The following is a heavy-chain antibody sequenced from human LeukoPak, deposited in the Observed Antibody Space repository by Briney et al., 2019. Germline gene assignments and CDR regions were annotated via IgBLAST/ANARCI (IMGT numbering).Heavy chain of an antibody. D-gene: IGHD2-2*01. CDR3: ATRGDIVVVPASEYYFDY. CDR2: IDPSDSCT. Sequence: GESLKISCKGSGYSFTSYWISWVRQMPGKGLEWMGRIDPSDSCTNYSPSFQGHVTILADKSISTAYLQWSSLKASDTAMYYCATRGDIVVVPASEYYFDYWGQGTLVTVSS. CDR1: GYSFTSYW. V-gene: IGHV5-10-1*01. J-gene: IGHJ4*02.